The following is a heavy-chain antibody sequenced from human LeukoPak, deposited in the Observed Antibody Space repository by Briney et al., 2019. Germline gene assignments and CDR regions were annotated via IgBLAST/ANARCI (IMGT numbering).Heavy chain of an antibody. D-gene: IGHD2-15*01. CDR3: ARPQGCSGGSCYSSWFDP. CDR2: IYYSGSA. J-gene: IGHJ5*02. CDR1: GGSISSYY. Sequence: PSETLSLTCTVSGGSISSYYWSWIRQPPGKGLESSGYIYYSGSANYNPSLKSRVTISLDTSKNQFSLKLSSVTAADTAVYYCARPQGCSGGSCYSSWFDPWGQGTLVTVSS. V-gene: IGHV4-59*08.